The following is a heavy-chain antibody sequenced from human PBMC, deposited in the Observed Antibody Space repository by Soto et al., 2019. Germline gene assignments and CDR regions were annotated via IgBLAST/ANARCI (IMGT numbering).Heavy chain of an antibody. V-gene: IGHV3-13*01. J-gene: IGHJ4*02. CDR3: ARDGVYGSLSY. CDR2: IGTAGDT. Sequence: PGGSLRLSCAASGFTFSNYGMHWVRQATGKGLEWVSAIGTAGDTYYPGSVKGRFTISRENAKNSLYLQMNSLRAGDTAVYYCARDGVYGSLSYWGQGTLVTVSS. D-gene: IGHD2-8*01. CDR1: GFTFSNYG.